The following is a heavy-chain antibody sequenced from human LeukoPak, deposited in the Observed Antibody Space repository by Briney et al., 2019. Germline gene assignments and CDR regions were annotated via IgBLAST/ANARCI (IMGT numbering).Heavy chain of an antibody. V-gene: IGHV4-39*01. CDR2: IYYSGST. D-gene: IGHD3-3*01. Sequence: SETLSLTCTVSGGSMRSNNYYWGWIRQPPGKGLEWIGSIYYSGSTYYNPSLKSRVTISIDTSKNQFSLRLSSVTAADTAVYYCARRSDFWSGYYTGVNFDYWGQGTLVTVS. CDR1: GGSMRSNNYY. J-gene: IGHJ4*02. CDR3: ARRSDFWSGYYTGVNFDY.